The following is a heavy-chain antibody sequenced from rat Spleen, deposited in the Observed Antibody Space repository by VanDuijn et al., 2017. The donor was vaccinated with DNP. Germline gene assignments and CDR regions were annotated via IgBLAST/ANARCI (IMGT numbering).Heavy chain of an antibody. CDR1: GFTFSDYN. V-gene: IGHV5S10*01. Sequence: EVQLVESGGGLIQPGGSLKLSCAASGFTFSDYNMAWVRQAPKKGLEWVATIIYDGSRTYYRDSVKGRFTISRDNAKSTLYLQMDSLRSEDTATYYCATGVYGGYEDWFANWGQGTLVTVSS. CDR3: ATGVYGGYEDWFAN. D-gene: IGHD1-11*01. CDR2: IIYDGSRT. J-gene: IGHJ3*01.